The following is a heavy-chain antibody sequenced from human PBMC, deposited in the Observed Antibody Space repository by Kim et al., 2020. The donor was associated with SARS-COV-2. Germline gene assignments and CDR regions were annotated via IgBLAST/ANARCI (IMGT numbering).Heavy chain of an antibody. V-gene: IGHV1-69*13. CDR1: GGTFISYA. CDR3: ARDSAVLRYVWFDP. D-gene: IGHD3-9*01. J-gene: IGHJ5*02. CDR2: IIPIFGTA. Sequence: SVKVSCKASGGTFISYAISWVRQAPGQGLEWMGGIIPIFGTANYAQKFQGRVTITADESTSTAYMELSSLRSEDTAVYYCARDSAVLRYVWFDPWGQGTLVTVSS.